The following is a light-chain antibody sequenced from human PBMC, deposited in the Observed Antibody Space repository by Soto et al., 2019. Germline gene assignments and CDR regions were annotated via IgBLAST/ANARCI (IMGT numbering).Light chain of an antibody. V-gene: IGKV3-20*01. CDR2: GAS. Sequence: EFVLTQSPGTLSLSPGERATLSCRASQSVSSSYLAWYQQKPGQAPRILIHGASTRATGIPDRFSGSGSGTDFTLTISSLEPEDFAVYYCQHYGSSPPLTFGGGTKVEIK. CDR3: QHYGSSPPLT. J-gene: IGKJ4*01. CDR1: QSVSSSY.